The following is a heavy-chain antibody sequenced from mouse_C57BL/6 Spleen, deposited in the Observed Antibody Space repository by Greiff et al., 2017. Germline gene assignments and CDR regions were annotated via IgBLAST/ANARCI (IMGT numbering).Heavy chain of an antibody. V-gene: IGHV1-53*01. CDR1: GYTFTSYW. J-gene: IGHJ4*01. Sequence: VQLQQPGAELVKPGASVKMSCKASGYTFTSYWMHWVKQRPGQGLEWIGNINPSNGGTNYNEKFKSKATLTVDKSSSTAYMQLSSLTSEDSAVYYCARGELRPYYAMYYWGQGTSVTVAS. CDR3: ARGELRPYYAMYY. D-gene: IGHD2-4*01. CDR2: INPSNGGT.